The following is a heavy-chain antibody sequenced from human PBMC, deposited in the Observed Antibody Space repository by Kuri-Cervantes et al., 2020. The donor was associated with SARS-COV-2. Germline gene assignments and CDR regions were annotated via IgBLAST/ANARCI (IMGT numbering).Heavy chain of an antibody. CDR1: GFTFSNYA. CDR3: AKVSNILELLDPFDY. CDR2: ISGAGDST. D-gene: IGHD1-7*01. J-gene: IGHJ4*02. V-gene: IGHV3-23*01. Sequence: GESLKISCAASGFTFSNYAMSWVRLAPGKGLEWASGISGAGDSTYYADSVKGRFTISRDNSKNTLHLQMNSLRAEDTAVYYCAKVSNILELLDPFDYWGQGTLVTVSS.